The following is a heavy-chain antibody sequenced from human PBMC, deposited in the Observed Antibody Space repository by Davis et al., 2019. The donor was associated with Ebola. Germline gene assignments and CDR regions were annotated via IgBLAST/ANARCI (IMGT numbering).Heavy chain of an antibody. Sequence: SVKVSCKASGGTFSSYAITWVRQAPGQGPELLGAIITLFGTTKYAPKFQDRLTITADESASTAYMELNSLTSEDTAVYYCARDVQFSSRSYGLDVWGQGTTITVSS. CDR1: GGTFSSYA. CDR2: IITLFGTT. J-gene: IGHJ6*02. V-gene: IGHV1-69*13. D-gene: IGHD6-13*01. CDR3: ARDVQFSSRSYGLDV.